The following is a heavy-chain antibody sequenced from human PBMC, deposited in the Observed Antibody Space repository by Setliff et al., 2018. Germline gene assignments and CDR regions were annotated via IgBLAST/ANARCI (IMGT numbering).Heavy chain of an antibody. D-gene: IGHD3-16*01. V-gene: IGHV3-15*07. CDR2: IKGKTDGLTT. Sequence: GGSLRLFCAASGFTFTNAWMNWVRQAPGKGLEWVGRIKGKTDGLTTDYAAPVKGRFTISRGDSKNTLYLQMNSLKTEDTAVYYCTTDPSPTFGGVIGAAFDIWGQGTMVTVSS. CDR3: TTDPSPTFGGVIGAAFDI. CDR1: GFTFTNAW. J-gene: IGHJ3*02.